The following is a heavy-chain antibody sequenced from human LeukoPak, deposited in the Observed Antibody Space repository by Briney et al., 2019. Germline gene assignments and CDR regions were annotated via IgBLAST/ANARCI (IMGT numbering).Heavy chain of an antibody. Sequence: SETLSLTCTVSGGSISSYYWSWIRQPAGKGLEWIGRIYTSGSTNYNPSLKSRVAMSVDTSKNQFSLKLSSVTAADTAVYYCARGGSGYYVVAFDIWGQGTMVTVSS. CDR2: IYTSGST. V-gene: IGHV4-4*07. CDR1: GGSISSYY. J-gene: IGHJ3*02. CDR3: ARGGSGYYVVAFDI. D-gene: IGHD3-3*01.